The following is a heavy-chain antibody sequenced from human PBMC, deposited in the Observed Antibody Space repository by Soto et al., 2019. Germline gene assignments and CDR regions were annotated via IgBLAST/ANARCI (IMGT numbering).Heavy chain of an antibody. CDR1: EYSFTGHY. CDR2: IDPKSGDT. CDR3: ARDYDKSGYDYFDP. V-gene: IGHV1-2*02. J-gene: IGHJ5*02. Sequence: ASVKVSCKASEYSFTGHYLHWVRLAPGLGLEWIGWIDPKSGDTKYAQKFRDRVTMTRDTSINTAYLDLSSLTSDDTAVYYCARDYDKSGYDYFDPWGQGTRVTVSS. D-gene: IGHD3-22*01.